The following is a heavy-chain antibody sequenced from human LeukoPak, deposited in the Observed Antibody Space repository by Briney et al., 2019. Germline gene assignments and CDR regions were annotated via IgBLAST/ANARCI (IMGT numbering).Heavy chain of an antibody. CDR3: ARDVRGLIRNGKSYYFDY. J-gene: IGHJ4*02. Sequence: ASVKVSCKASGYTFTSYGISWVRQAPGQGLEWMGWISAYNGNTNYAQKLQGRVTMTTDTSTSTAYMELRSLRSDDTAVYYCARDVRGLIRNGKSYYFDYWGQGTLVTVSS. D-gene: IGHD1-14*01. V-gene: IGHV1-18*01. CDR1: GYTFTSYG. CDR2: ISAYNGNT.